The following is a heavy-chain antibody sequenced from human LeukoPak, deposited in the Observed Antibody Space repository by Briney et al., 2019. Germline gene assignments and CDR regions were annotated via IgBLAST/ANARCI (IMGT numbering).Heavy chain of an antibody. V-gene: IGHV4-59*11. J-gene: IGHJ6*03. Sequence: SETLSLTCTVSGGSISSHYWSWIRQPPGKGLEWIGYIYYSGSTNYNPSLKSGVTISVDTSKNQFSLKLSSVTAADTAVYYGARYYDSSGYYPPEGYYYYYMDVWGKGTTVTVSS. CDR3: ARYYDSSGYYPPEGYYYYYMDV. CDR2: IYYSGST. D-gene: IGHD3-22*01. CDR1: GGSISSHY.